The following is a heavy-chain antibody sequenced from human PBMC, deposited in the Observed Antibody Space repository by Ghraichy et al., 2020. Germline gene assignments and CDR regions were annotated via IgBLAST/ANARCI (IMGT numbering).Heavy chain of an antibody. CDR3: ARRSGYIVGGMDV. J-gene: IGHJ6*02. CDR2: IYYSKST. D-gene: IGHD3-3*01. CDR1: GGSISSGGYY. Sequence: SETLSLTCTVSGGSISSGGYYWSWIRQHPGKGLEWIGYIYYSKSTSYNPSLKSRVTISVDTSKNQFSLKLSSVTAADTAVYYCARRSGYIVGGMDVWGQGTTVTVSS. V-gene: IGHV4-31*03.